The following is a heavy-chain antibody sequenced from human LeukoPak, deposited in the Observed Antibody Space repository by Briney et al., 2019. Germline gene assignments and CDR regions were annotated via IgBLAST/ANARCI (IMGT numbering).Heavy chain of an antibody. CDR1: GYSFATYW. CDR2: IYPGDSDT. CDR3: ASISYSSGRGWFDP. V-gene: IGHV5-51*01. Sequence: GESLKISCKGSGYSFATYWIDWVRQMPGKGLEWMGIIYPGDSDTRCSPSFQGQVTISADKSISTAYLQWSSLKASDTAMYYCASISYSSGRGWFDPWGQGTLVTVSS. D-gene: IGHD6-19*01. J-gene: IGHJ5*02.